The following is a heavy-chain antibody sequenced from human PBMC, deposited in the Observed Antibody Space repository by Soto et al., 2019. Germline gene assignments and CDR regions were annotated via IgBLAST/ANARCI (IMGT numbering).Heavy chain of an antibody. J-gene: IGHJ3*01. CDR2: IIPMLPVT. Sequence: VHLIQSGAEVKKPGSSVKVSYKAAGGTFNTYTLFWVRQAPGHGLEWMGRIIPMLPVTNSAQKFQGRLTLTAYKSTGTAFMELTSLTSDDTAVYYCSIGSWSAETFDVWGQGTMVTVSS. CDR1: GGTFNTYT. V-gene: IGHV1-69*02. D-gene: IGHD2-2*01. CDR3: SIGSWSAETFDV.